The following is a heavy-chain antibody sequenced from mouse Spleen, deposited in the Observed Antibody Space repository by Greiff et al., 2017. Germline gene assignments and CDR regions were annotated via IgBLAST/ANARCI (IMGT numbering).Heavy chain of an antibody. V-gene: IGHV5-9*04. J-gene: IGHJ3*01. Sequence: EVKEVESGGGLVKLGGSLKLSCAASGFTFSSYAMSWVRQTPEKRLEWVATISSGGGNTYYPDSVKGRFTISRDNAKNTLYLQMSSLKSEDTAMYYCARDAYYGIWFAYWGQGTLVTVSA. CDR1: GFTFSSYA. D-gene: IGHD2-10*01. CDR3: ARDAYYGIWFAY. CDR2: ISSGGGNT.